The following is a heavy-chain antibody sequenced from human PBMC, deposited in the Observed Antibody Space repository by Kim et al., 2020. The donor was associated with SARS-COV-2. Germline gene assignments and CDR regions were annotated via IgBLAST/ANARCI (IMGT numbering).Heavy chain of an antibody. D-gene: IGHD2-2*02. CDR3: VRGYCGTATCYTRGTYFDY. J-gene: IGHJ4*02. CDR2: IWYDGSNN. Sequence: GGSLRLSCAPSGFIFSTYGMHWVRQAPGKGLEWVATIWYDGSNNYYPDSVKGRFTVSRDNSKNTLYLQMNSLRAEDTAVYYCVRGYCGTATCYTRGTYFDYWGRGTLVTVSS. CDR1: GFIFSTYG. V-gene: IGHV3-33*08.